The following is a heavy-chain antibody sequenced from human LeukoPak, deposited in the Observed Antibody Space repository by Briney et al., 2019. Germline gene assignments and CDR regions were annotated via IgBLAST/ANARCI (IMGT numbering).Heavy chain of an antibody. CDR1: GYTFTDYY. V-gene: IGHV1-8*02. D-gene: IGHD3-16*01. J-gene: IGHJ5*02. CDR3: ARGLGNWFDP. Sequence: GASVKVSCKASGYTFTDYYMHWVRQAPGQGLEWMGWMNPNSGNTGYAQKFQGRVTMTRNTSISTAYMELSSLRSEDTAVYYCARGLGNWFDPWGQGTLVTVSS. CDR2: MNPNSGNT.